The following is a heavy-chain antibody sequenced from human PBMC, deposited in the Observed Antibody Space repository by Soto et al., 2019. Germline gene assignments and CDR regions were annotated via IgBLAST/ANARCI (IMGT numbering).Heavy chain of an antibody. CDR3: ARGRMTMVRGVIKGALLAP. D-gene: IGHD3-10*01. CDR2: IYYSGTT. CDR1: GGSISSYY. Sequence: ETLSLTCTVSGGSISSYYWSWIRQPPRKGLEWIGYIYYSGTTNYNPSLKSRVTISVDTSKNQFSLKLSSVTAADTAVYYCARGRMTMVRGVIKGALLAPCGQGTLVTGSS. V-gene: IGHV4-59*01. J-gene: IGHJ5*02.